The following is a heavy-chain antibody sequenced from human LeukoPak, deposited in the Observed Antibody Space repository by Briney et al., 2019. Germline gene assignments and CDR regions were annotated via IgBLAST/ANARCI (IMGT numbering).Heavy chain of an antibody. Sequence: PGRSLRLSCAASGFTFSSYSMNWVRQAPGKGLEWVSSISSSSSYIYYADSVKGRFTISRDNARNSLYLQMNSLRVEDTAMYYCARDHRYAFDNWGHGTLVTVSS. CDR3: ARDHRYAFDN. CDR1: GFTFSSYS. J-gene: IGHJ4*01. D-gene: IGHD5-12*01. CDR2: ISSSSSYI. V-gene: IGHV3-21*01.